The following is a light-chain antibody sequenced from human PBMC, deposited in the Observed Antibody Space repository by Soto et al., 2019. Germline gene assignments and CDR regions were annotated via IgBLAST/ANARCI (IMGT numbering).Light chain of an antibody. CDR1: SNDVGAFDY. J-gene: IGLJ2*01. V-gene: IGLV2-8*01. Sequence: QSALTQPASISASPGQSISISCTGTSNDVGAFDYVSWYQQHPGKAPKLMIYDVTKRPSGVPDRFSGSKSGNTASLTVSGLQAEDEADYYCSSYAGSSNSLVFGGGTKVTVL. CDR2: DVT. CDR3: SSYAGSSNSLV.